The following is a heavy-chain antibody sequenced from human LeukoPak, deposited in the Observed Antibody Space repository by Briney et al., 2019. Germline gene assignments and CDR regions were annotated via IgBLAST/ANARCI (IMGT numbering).Heavy chain of an antibody. D-gene: IGHD7-27*01. CDR2: IDPSDSET. CDR1: GYSFTSYW. CDR3: ARQTAMGRSGDY. Sequence: GESLKFSCKASGYSFTSYWIGWVRHMPGKGLEWMGIIDPSDSETRYTPSSQGQVTISVDKSLTTAYLQWNSLKASDTAMYYCARQTAMGRSGDYWGQGTLVTVSS. J-gene: IGHJ4*02. V-gene: IGHV5-51*01.